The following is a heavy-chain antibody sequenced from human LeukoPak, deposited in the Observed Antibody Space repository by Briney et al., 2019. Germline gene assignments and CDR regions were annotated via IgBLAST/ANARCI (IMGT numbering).Heavy chain of an antibody. CDR2: MNPNNGNT. V-gene: IGHV1-8*01. D-gene: IGHD2-2*02. CDR1: GFTFTSYD. Sequence: ASVKVSCKAPGFTFTSYDINWVRQASGQGLEWMGWMNPNNGNTGYAQKFQGRVTMTRDTSINTAYMELRGLRSEDTAVYYCVRDGEGAAISVNYWFDPWGQGTLVTVSS. J-gene: IGHJ5*02. CDR3: VRDGEGAAISVNYWFDP.